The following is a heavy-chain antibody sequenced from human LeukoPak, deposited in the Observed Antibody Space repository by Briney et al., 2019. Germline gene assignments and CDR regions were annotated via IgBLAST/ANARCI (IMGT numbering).Heavy chain of an antibody. Sequence: SGPTLVNPTQTLTLTCTFSGFSLRTSGMCVSWIRQPPGKALEWLARIDWDNGKYYTTSLKTRLTISKDTSKNQVVLTMTNMDPVDTATYYCVRTRPVSGWFDPWGQGTLVTVSS. CDR2: IDWDNGK. CDR1: GFSLRTSGMC. CDR3: VRTRPVSGWFDP. V-gene: IGHV2-70*11. D-gene: IGHD5/OR15-5a*01. J-gene: IGHJ5*02.